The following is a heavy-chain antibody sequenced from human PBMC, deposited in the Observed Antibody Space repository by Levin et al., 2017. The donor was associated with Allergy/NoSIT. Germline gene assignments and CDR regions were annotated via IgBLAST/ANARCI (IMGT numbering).Heavy chain of an antibody. CDR2: ISWNSGSI. J-gene: IGHJ4*02. CDR1: GFTFDDYA. D-gene: IGHD6-13*01. V-gene: IGHV3-9*01. Sequence: GGSLRLSCAASGFTFDDYAMHWVRQAPGKGLEWVSGISWNSGSIGYADSVKGRFTISRDNAKNSLYLQMNSLRAEDTALYYCAKAPIAAAGPYYFDYWGQGTLVTVSS. CDR3: AKAPIAAAGPYYFDY.